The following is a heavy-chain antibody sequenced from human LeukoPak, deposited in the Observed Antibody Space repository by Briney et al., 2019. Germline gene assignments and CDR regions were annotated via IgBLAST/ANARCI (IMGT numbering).Heavy chain of an antibody. J-gene: IGHJ4*02. CDR2: MYYSGPA. V-gene: IGHV4-59*01. D-gene: IGHD5-24*01. Sequence: SETLSLTCTVSGGSIRNYFWSWIRQPPGKGLEWIGYMYYSGPANYNPSLKSRVSISVDTSKNQFSLKLSSVTAADTAVYYCAGGRGSWLQLYYFDYWGQGTLVTVSS. CDR3: AGGRGSWLQLYYFDY. CDR1: GGSIRNYF.